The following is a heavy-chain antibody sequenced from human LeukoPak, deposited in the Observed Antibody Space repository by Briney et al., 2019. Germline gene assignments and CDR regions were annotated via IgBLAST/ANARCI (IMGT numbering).Heavy chain of an antibody. D-gene: IGHD6-25*01. CDR2: ISSSSSTI. Sequence: GGSLRLSCAASGFTFSSYGMTWVRQAPGKGLEWVSYISSSSSTIYYADSVKGRFTISRDNAKNSLYLQLNSLRAEDTAVYYCARRAGAAGRGYLDYWGQGTLVTVSS. CDR3: ARRAGAAGRGYLDY. J-gene: IGHJ4*02. CDR1: GFTFSSYG. V-gene: IGHV3-48*01.